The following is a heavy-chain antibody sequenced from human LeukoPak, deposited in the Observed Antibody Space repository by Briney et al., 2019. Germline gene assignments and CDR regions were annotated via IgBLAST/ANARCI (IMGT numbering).Heavy chain of an antibody. J-gene: IGHJ4*02. Sequence: PGGSLRLSCAASGFTFSNIGMHWVRLAPGKGLHWVSFISYDGSRKYYADSVKGRFTISTDSSNSTLYLDMNSLGPADTAVYFCARDHSYGYAYSFDFWGRGNLVTVSS. CDR1: GFTFSNIG. CDR2: ISYDGSRK. D-gene: IGHD5-18*01. V-gene: IGHV3-30*02. CDR3: ARDHSYGYAYSFDF.